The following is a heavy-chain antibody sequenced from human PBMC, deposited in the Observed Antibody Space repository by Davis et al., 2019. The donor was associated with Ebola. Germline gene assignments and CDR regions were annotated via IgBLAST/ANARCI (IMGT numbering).Heavy chain of an antibody. CDR2: ISGNGGTT. D-gene: IGHD3-22*01. CDR3: AKDRTPYYYDSSGYYRALVDY. CDR1: GSTYSTYA. Sequence: GGSLRLSCAAPGSTYSTYAMHWARQPPGKGLEWFSAISGNGGTTYYADSVKGRFTISRDNSKNTLYLQMNSLGADDTAIYYCAKDRTPYYYDSSGYYRALVDYWGQGTLVTVSS. V-gene: IGHV3-23*01. J-gene: IGHJ4*02.